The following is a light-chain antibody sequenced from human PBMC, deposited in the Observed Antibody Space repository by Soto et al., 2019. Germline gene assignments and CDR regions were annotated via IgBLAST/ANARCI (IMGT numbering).Light chain of an antibody. CDR3: ETWDSNPHVV. CDR2: LEGSGSY. Sequence: QSVLTQSSSASASLGSSVKLTCTLSSGHSSYIIAWHQQQPGKAPRYLMKLEGSGSYNKGSGVPDRFPGSSSGADRYLTISNLQSDDEADYYCETWDSNPHVVFGGGTKVTVL. CDR1: SGHSSYI. V-gene: IGLV4-60*03. J-gene: IGLJ2*01.